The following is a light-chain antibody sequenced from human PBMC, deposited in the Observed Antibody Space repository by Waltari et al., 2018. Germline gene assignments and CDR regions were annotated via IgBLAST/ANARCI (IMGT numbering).Light chain of an antibody. CDR1: QGISSS. Sequence: DIQMTQSPSSLSASVGDTVTITCRASQGISSSLNWYQQKPGRPPKLLIYTATTLHTGVPSRFSGSGSGTEFTLTISSLQPEDFATYYCLQYYTFPITFGPGTALDIK. CDR2: TAT. V-gene: IGKV1-17*01. CDR3: LQYYTFPIT. J-gene: IGKJ3*01.